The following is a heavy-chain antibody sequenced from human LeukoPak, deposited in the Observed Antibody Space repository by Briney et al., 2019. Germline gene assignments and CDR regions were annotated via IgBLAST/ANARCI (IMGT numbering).Heavy chain of an antibody. J-gene: IGHJ4*02. V-gene: IGHV3-48*03. CDR1: GFTFSGHE. Sequence: PGGSLRLSCAAPGFTFSGHEMKWVRQAPGKGLEWISYISSSANTKYYADSVKGRFTISRDNAKNSLYLQMNSLRAEDTAVYYCARGALAGPFDYWVQGTLVIVSS. CDR2: ISSSANTK. CDR3: ARGALAGPFDY.